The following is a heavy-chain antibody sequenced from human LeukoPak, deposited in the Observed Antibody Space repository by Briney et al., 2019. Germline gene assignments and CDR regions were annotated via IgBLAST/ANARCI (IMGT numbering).Heavy chain of an antibody. CDR1: GYSISSGYY. V-gene: IGHV4-38-2*02. CDR3: ATYCKGQWLVPPCLDY. D-gene: IGHD6-19*01. CDR2: IYYSGST. Sequence: KPSETLSLTCTVSGYSISSGYYWGWIRQPPGKGLEWIGSIYYSGSTYYNPSLKSRVTISVDTSKNQFSLKLSSVTAADTAVYYCATYCKGQWLVPPCLDYWGQGTLVAVSS. J-gene: IGHJ4*02.